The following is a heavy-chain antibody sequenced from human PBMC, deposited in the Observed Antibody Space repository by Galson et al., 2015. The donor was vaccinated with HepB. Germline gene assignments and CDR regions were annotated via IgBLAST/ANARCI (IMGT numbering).Heavy chain of an antibody. CDR1: GFTVSGYY. J-gene: IGHJ2*01. D-gene: IGHD4-23*01. V-gene: IGHV3-66*01. CDR2: VYRGGGR. CDR3: ARSNKGLGSGHYGGGYFDL. Sequence: SLRLSCAASGFTVSGYYMTWVRQAPGKGLEWVSVVYRGGGRYYADFVQGRFTISRDDSKNTLYLQLNSLRVEDTAVYYCARSNKGLGSGHYGGGYFDLWGRGTLVTVSS.